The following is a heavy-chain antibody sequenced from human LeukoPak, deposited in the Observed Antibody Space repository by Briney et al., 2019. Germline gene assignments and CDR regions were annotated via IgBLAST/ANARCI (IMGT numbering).Heavy chain of an antibody. V-gene: IGHV4-39*01. Sequence: SETLSLTCTVSGGSISSSVYYWGWIRQPPGKGLEWIGSIYYTGSIYYNPSLKSRVTISVDTSKNQFSLKLSSMTAADTAVYYCASTHRNHDLLSGYFDYWGLGTLVTVSS. CDR3: ASTHRNHDLLSGYFDY. CDR1: GGSISSSVYY. J-gene: IGHJ4*02. CDR2: IYYTGSI. D-gene: IGHD3-3*01.